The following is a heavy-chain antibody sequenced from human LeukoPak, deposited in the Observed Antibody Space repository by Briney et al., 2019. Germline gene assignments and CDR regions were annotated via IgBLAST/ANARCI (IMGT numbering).Heavy chain of an antibody. Sequence: PSETLSLTCTVSGGSISSGGYYWSWIRQHPGKGLEWIGYIYYSGSTYYNPSLKSRVTISVDTSKNQFSLKLSSVTAADTAVYYCARGGGANYYYDTGSSYFDYWGHGTLVTVSS. CDR2: IYYSGST. V-gene: IGHV4-31*03. CDR3: ARGGGANYYYDTGSSYFDY. CDR1: GGSISSGGYY. J-gene: IGHJ4*01. D-gene: IGHD3-10*01.